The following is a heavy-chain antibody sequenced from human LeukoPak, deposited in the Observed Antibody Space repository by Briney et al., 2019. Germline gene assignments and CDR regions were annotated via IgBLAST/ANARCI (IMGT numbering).Heavy chain of an antibody. J-gene: IGHJ5*02. CDR3: IVFGDSNH. D-gene: IGHD4-17*01. CDR1: GFTFSSSA. V-gene: IGHV3-23*01. CDR2: THSSGGT. Sequence: GGSLRLSCAASGFTFSSSAMSWVRQAPGKGLEWVSATHSSGGTYYADSVKGRFTISRDTSKNTLYLQINSLSVEDTAVYYCIVFGDSNHWGQGTLVTVSS.